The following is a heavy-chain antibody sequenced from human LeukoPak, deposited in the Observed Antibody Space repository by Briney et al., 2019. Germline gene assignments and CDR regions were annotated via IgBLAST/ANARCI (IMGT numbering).Heavy chain of an antibody. CDR3: ARVLLEYSSSSLSHWFDP. CDR2: IYTSGST. V-gene: IGHV4-4*07. CDR1: GGSISSYY. J-gene: IGHJ5*02. Sequence: PSETLSLTCTVSGGSISSYYWSWIRQPAGKGLEWIGRIYTSGSTNYNPSLKSRVTMSVDTSKNQFSLKLSSVTAADTAVYYCARVLLEYSSSSLSHWFDPWGQGTLVTVSS. D-gene: IGHD6-6*01.